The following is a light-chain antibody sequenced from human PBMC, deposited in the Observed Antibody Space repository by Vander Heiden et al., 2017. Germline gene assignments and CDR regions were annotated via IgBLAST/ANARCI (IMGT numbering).Light chain of an antibody. CDR2: AAS. J-gene: IGKJ4*01. V-gene: IGKV1-9*01. Sequence: DVQLTPSPSFLSASVGDRVTITCRASQGISSDLAWYQQKRGKAPKLLIYAASTLQSGVPSRFSGSGSGTEFTLTISSLQPEDFATYYCQQLNSYPLTFGGGTKVEI. CDR3: QQLNSYPLT. CDR1: QGISSD.